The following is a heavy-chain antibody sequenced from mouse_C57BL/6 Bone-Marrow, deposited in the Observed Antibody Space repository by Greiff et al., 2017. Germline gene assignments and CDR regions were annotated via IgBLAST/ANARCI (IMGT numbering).Heavy chain of an antibody. J-gene: IGHJ2*01. CDR1: GYTFTSYW. D-gene: IGHD1-1*01. V-gene: IGHV1-64*01. CDR2: IHPNSGST. CDR3: AGTTVVVPFDY. Sequence: VKLQQPGAELVKPGASVKLSCKASGYTFTSYWMHWVKQRPGQGLEWIGMIHPNSGSTNYNEKFKSKATLTVDKSSSTAYMQLSSLTSEDSAVYYCAGTTVVVPFDYWGQGTTLTVSS.